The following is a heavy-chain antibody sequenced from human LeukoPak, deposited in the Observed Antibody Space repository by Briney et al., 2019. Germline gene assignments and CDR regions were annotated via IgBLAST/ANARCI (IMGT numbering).Heavy chain of an antibody. Sequence: SVKVSCKASGGTFSSYAISWVRQAPGQGLEWMGGIIPIFGTANYAQKFQGRVTITTDESTSTAYVELSSLRSEDTAVYYCARDRDYYDSSGYYGYWGQGTLVTVSS. J-gene: IGHJ4*02. D-gene: IGHD3-22*01. CDR1: GGTFSSYA. CDR2: IIPIFGTA. CDR3: ARDRDYYDSSGYYGY. V-gene: IGHV1-69*05.